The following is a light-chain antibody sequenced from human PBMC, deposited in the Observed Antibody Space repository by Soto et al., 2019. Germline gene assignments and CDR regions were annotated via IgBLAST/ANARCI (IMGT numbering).Light chain of an antibody. CDR2: GAS. J-gene: IGKJ1*01. Sequence: EIVLTQSPGTLSLSPGERATLSCRASQSVSNNYLAWYQQKPGQAPRLLIYGASSRATGIPDRFSGSGSGTDFTLTISRLEPEDFAVYYCQQYSSSVWTFGQGTKVDIK. CDR1: QSVSNNY. CDR3: QQYSSSVWT. V-gene: IGKV3-20*01.